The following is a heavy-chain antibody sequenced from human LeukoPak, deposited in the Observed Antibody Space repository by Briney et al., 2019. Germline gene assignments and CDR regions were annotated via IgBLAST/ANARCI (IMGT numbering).Heavy chain of an antibody. D-gene: IGHD1-26*01. Sequence: PSGTLSLTCAVSGGSISSSNWWSWIRQPPGKGLEWIGEIYHSGSTNYNPSLKSRVTISVDKSKTQFSLKLSSVTAADTAVYFCARGLEVRARVGYHYYMDVWGKGTTVTVSS. V-gene: IGHV4-4*02. CDR1: GGSISSSNW. J-gene: IGHJ6*03. CDR3: ARGLEVRARVGYHYYMDV. CDR2: IYHSGST.